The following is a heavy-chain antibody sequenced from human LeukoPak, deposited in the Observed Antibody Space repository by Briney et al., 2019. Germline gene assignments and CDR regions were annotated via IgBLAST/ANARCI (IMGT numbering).Heavy chain of an antibody. Sequence: PGGSLRLSCAASGFTFSGYWMHWVRQAPGKGLMWVSRISPDGSTTLYADSVKGRFTISRDNAKNTLYLQMNSLGAEDTAVYYCTTVLSSNRYNLCDDWGQGTLVTVSS. J-gene: IGHJ4*02. CDR1: GFTFSGYW. CDR3: TTVLSSNRYNLCDD. CDR2: ISPDGSTT. D-gene: IGHD6-13*01. V-gene: IGHV3-74*03.